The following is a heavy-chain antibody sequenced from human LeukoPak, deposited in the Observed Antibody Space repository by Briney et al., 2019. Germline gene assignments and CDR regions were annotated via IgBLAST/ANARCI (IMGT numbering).Heavy chain of an antibody. CDR1: GFTFSSYG. J-gene: IGHJ6*02. CDR3: ARELGYGMDV. CDR2: IWYDGSNK. V-gene: IGHV3-33*01. D-gene: IGHD1-26*01. Sequence: GGSLRLSCAASGFTFSSYGMHWVRQAPGKGLEWVADIWYDGSNKYYADSVKGRFTVSRDNSENTLYLQMNSLRAEDTAVYYCARELGYGMDVWGRGTTVTVSS.